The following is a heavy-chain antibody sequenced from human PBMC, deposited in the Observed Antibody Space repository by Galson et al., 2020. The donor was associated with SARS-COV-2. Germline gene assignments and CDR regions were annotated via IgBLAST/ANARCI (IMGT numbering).Heavy chain of an antibody. CDR2: IFFDGSEK. Sequence: GESLKISCAASGFTFSDHAMHWVRQAPGKGLEWVAQIFFDGSEKYYADSVKGRFTISRDNAKNTLYLQMYSLRPEDTAVYYCARDQATFGEEAHEAFDIWGLGTMLTVSS. CDR3: ARDQATFGEEAHEAFDI. CDR1: GFTFSDHA. V-gene: IGHV3-30*19. D-gene: IGHD3-10*01. J-gene: IGHJ3*02.